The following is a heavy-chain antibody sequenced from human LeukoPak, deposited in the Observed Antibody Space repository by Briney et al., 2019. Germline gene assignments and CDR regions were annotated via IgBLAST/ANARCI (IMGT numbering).Heavy chain of an antibody. CDR2: LYSGGTT. CDR3: AKYSGSYVGFDY. D-gene: IGHD1-26*01. CDR1: GFTVSSNY. V-gene: IGHV3-66*02. Sequence: GGSLRLSCAASGFTVSSNYMSWVRQAPGKGLQWVSLLYSGGTTYYADSVKGRFTISRDNAKNTLYLQVNSLRAEDTAVYYCAKYSGSYVGFDYWGQGTLVTVSS. J-gene: IGHJ4*02.